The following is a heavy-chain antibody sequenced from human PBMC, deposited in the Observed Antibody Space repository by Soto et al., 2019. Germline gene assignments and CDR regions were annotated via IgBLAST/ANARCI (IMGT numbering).Heavy chain of an antibody. J-gene: IGHJ4*02. CDR1: GYTFADFY. Sequence: QVQLVQSGAELKKPGASVRVSCKTSGYTFADFYIHWVRQAPGQGCEWMGWMNPNTGGAVYAQKFLGRVAMTRDTSISTAYMELSRLSSNDTAVDLCATSTYEDFWSGSVWGQGTLVTVSS. CDR2: MNPNTGGA. V-gene: IGHV1-2*02. D-gene: IGHD3-3*01. CDR3: ATSTYEDFWSGSV.